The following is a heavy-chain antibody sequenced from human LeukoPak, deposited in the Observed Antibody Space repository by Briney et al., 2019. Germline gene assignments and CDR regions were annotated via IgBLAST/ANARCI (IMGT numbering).Heavy chain of an antibody. V-gene: IGHV3-43D*03. CDR1: GFTFHDHA. J-gene: IGHJ4*02. CDR2: ISWDGGTT. CDR3: TKGLRFAAALTPFDY. Sequence: GGSLRLSCAASGFTFHDHAMHWVRQAPGKGLEWISLISWDGGTTYYADSVKGRFTISRDNSKNSVYLQMNSLRPEDTAIYYCTKGLRFAAALTPFDYWGQGTLVTVSS. D-gene: IGHD6-13*01.